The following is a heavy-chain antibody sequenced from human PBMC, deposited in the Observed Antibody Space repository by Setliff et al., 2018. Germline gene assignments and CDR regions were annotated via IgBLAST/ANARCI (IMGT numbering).Heavy chain of an antibody. D-gene: IGHD2-15*01. V-gene: IGHV3-74*01. J-gene: IGHJ2*01. CDR2: INSDGSST. CDR3: AKTPPTDWYFDL. CDR1: GFTFSSYW. Sequence: LRLSCAASGFTFSSYWMHWVRQAPGKGLVWVSRINSDGSSTSYADSVKGRFTISRDNAKNTLYLQMNSLRAEDTAVYYCAKTPPTDWYFDLWGRGTLVTVSS.